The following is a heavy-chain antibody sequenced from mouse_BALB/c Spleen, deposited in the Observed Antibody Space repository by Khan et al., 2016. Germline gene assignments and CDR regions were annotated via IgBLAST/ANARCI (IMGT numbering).Heavy chain of an antibody. J-gene: IGHJ2*01. CDR2: ISYSGST. CDR1: GYSITSDYA. D-gene: IGHD2-5*01. Sequence: EVQLQESGPGLVKPSQSLSLTCTVTGYSITSDYAWNWIRQFPGNKLEWMGYISYSGSTSYNPYPKSRISITRDTSKNQFFLKLNSATTEDTATYNCASSNYYFDYWGQGTTLTVSS. V-gene: IGHV3-2*02. CDR3: ASSNYYFDY.